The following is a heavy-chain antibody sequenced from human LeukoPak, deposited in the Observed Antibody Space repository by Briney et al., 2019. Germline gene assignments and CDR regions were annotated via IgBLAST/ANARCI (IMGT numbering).Heavy chain of an antibody. CDR3: ARETVRYDYVWGSYPGYFDY. V-gene: IGHV3-21*01. CDR2: ISSSSSYI. Sequence: GGSLRLSCAASGFTFSSYSMNWVRQAPGKGLEWVSSISSSSSYIYYADSVEGRFTISRDNAKNSLYLQMNSLRAEDTAVYYCARETVRYDYVWGSYPGYFDYWGQGTLVTVSS. CDR1: GFTFSSYS. J-gene: IGHJ4*02. D-gene: IGHD3-16*02.